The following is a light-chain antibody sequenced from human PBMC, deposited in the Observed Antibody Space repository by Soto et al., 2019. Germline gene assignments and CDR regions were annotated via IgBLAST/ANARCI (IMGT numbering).Light chain of an antibody. CDR2: EVT. CDR3: KSYAGSNTYV. Sequence: QSALTQPASVSGSPGQSITISCIGTSNDVGAYNFVSWYQQHPGKAPKLLIYEVTNRPSGISNRFSGSKSGYTASLTVSGLQAADEADYFCKSYAGSNTYVFGSGTKLTVL. J-gene: IGLJ1*01. CDR1: SNDVGAYNF. V-gene: IGLV2-14*01.